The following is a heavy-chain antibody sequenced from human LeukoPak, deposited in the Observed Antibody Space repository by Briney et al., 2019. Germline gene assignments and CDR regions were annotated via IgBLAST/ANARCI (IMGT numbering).Heavy chain of an antibody. D-gene: IGHD4-17*01. CDR2: IYYSGST. Sequence: SETLSLTRTVSGGSISSSSYYWGWIRPPPGKGLEWIGSIYYSGSTYYNPSLKSRVTISVDTSKNQFSLKLSSVTAADTAVYYCARSTVTTEYWGQGTLVTVSS. CDR3: ARSTVTTEY. V-gene: IGHV4-39*01. CDR1: GGSISSSSYY. J-gene: IGHJ4*02.